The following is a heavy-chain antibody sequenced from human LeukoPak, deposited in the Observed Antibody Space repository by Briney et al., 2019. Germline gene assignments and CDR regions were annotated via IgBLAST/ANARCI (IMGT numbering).Heavy chain of an antibody. CDR3: ARVYYDSSPDY. J-gene: IGHJ4*02. V-gene: IGHV3-7*03. CDR2: INHNGNVN. D-gene: IGHD3-22*01. CDR1: GFTFSSYW. Sequence: GGSLRLSCAASGFTFSSYWMNWARQAPGKGLEWVASINHNGNVNYYVDSVKGRFTISRDNAKNSLYLQMSNLRAEDTAVYYCARVYYDSSPDYWGQGTLVTVSS.